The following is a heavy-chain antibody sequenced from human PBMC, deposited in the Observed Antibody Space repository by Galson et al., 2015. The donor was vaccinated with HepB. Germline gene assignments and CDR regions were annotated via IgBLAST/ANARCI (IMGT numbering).Heavy chain of an antibody. CDR3: ARAGPGIAALGALDY. V-gene: IGHV3-21*05. Sequence: SLRLSCAASGFTFSSYSMNWVRQAPGKGLEWVSYISSSSSYIYYADSVKGRFTISRDNAKNSLYLQMNSLRAEDTAVYYCARAGPGIAALGALDYWGQGTLVTVSS. CDR2: ISSSSSYI. D-gene: IGHD6-6*01. J-gene: IGHJ4*02. CDR1: GFTFSSYS.